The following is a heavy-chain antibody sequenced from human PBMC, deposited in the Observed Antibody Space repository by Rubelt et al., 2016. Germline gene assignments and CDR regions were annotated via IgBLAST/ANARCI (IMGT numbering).Heavy chain of an antibody. J-gene: IGHJ2*01. V-gene: IGHV3-9*01. CDR1: GFTFDDFA. Sequence: VQLVESGGGVVQPGRSLRLSCAASGFTFDDFAMHWVRQAPGKVLEWVSGICWDSGTIGYADSVKGRFTISRDNAKNSLYLQMNSLRAEDTAFYYCAKDGGMSTIGGGGYFDLWGRGTLVTVSS. CDR2: ICWDSGTI. D-gene: IGHD5-24*01. CDR3: AKDGGMSTIGGGGYFDL.